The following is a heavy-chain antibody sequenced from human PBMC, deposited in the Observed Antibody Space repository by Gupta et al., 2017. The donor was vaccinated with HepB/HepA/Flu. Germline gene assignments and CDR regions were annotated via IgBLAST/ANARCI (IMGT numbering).Heavy chain of an antibody. CDR2: IKQDGSEK. J-gene: IGHJ5*02. V-gene: IGHV3-7*01. CDR3: ARDSDTTIEPNWFDP. Sequence: EVQLVESGGGLVQPGGSLRLSCAASGFTFISYWMSRVRQAPGKGLEWVANIKQDGSEKYYVDSVKGRFTISRDNAKNSLYLQMNSLRAEDTAVYYCARDSDTTIEPNWFDPWGQGTLVTVSS. CDR1: GFTFISYW. D-gene: IGHD2-2*01.